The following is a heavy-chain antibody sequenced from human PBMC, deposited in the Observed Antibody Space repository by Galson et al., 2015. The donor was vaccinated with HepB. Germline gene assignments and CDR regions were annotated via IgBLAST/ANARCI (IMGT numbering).Heavy chain of an antibody. CDR1: GFTFSSYA. J-gene: IGHJ4*02. CDR2: ISYDGSNK. CDR3: AGPHGIQLWDIDY. V-gene: IGHV3-30-3*01. D-gene: IGHD5-18*01. Sequence: SLRLSCAASGFTFSSYAMHWVRQAPGKGLEWVAVISYDGSNKYYADSVKGRFTISRDNSKNTLYLQMNSLRAEDTAVYYCAGPHGIQLWDIDYWGQGTLVTVSS.